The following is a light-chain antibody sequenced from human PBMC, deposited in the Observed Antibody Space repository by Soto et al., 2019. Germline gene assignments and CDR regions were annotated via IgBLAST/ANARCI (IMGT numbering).Light chain of an antibody. V-gene: IGKV1-39*01. J-gene: IGKJ2*01. CDR2: AGS. Sequence: DIQMTQSPSSLSASVGDRVTITCRANQSISTYLNWYQQKPGEAPMLLIYAGSNLQSGVSSRFSGSGSGTAFTLTISSLQPADFASYYCQQGYSIPPSTFGQGTKLEIK. CDR3: QQGYSIPPST. CDR1: QSISTY.